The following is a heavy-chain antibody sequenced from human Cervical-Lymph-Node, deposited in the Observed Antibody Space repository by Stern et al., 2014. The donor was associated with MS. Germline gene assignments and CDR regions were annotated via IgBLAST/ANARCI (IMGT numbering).Heavy chain of an antibody. CDR2: INPNTGAT. Sequence: VQLVQSGAEVKKPGASMKISCKASGYTFTGYYMHWVRQAPGQGLERMGCINPNTGATDYAQKFQDRVNMTRDTSISTAYMELSRLRSDDTAVYYCAREQYPYWSGYWGSWGQGTLVTVSS. CDR3: AREQYPYWSGYWGS. V-gene: IGHV1-2*02. D-gene: IGHD3-3*01. CDR1: GYTFTGYY. J-gene: IGHJ5*02.